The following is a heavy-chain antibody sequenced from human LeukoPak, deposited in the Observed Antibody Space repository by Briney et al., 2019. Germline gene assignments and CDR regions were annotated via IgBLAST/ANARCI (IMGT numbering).Heavy chain of an antibody. CDR2: IGGSGSGYST. J-gene: IGHJ4*02. Sequence: GGSLRLSCAASGFTFSIYAMSWVRQAPGKGLEWVSSIGGSGSGYSTYYADSVKGRFTISRDTSKNTLYLQMNSLRAEDTAVYYCAKDRGYSGYEDYWGQGTLVTVSS. CDR1: GFTFSIYA. V-gene: IGHV3-23*01. D-gene: IGHD5-12*01. CDR3: AKDRGYSGYEDY.